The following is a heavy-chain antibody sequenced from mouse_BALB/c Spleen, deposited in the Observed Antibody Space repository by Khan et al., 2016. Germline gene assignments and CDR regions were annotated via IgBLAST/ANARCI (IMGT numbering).Heavy chain of an antibody. J-gene: IGHJ3*01. V-gene: IGHV1-7*01. CDR1: GYTFTSYW. CDR2: INPNTGYT. CDR3: ARWDMITTFAY. Sequence: QVQLKQSGAELAKPGASVKMSCKASGYTFTSYWMHWVKQRPGQGLEWIGYINPNTGYTEFIQKFKDKATLTADKSSSTVHMQLSSLTSEDSAVYYCARWDMITTFAYWGQGTLVTVSA. D-gene: IGHD2-4*01.